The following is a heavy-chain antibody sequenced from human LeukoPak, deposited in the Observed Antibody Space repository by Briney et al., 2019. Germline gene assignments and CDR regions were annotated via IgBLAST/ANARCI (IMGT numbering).Heavy chain of an antibody. Sequence: PGRSLRLSCAASGFTFDDYAMHWVRQAPGKGLEWVSGISWNSGSIGYADSVKGRFTISRDNAKNSLYLQMNSLRAEDTALYYCAKDLWFGEFTGGFDYWGQGTLVTVSS. CDR1: GFTFDDYA. CDR2: ISWNSGSI. D-gene: IGHD3-10*01. V-gene: IGHV3-9*01. CDR3: AKDLWFGEFTGGFDY. J-gene: IGHJ4*02.